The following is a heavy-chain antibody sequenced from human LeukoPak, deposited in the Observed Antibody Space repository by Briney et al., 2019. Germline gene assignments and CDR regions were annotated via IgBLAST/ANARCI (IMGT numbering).Heavy chain of an antibody. CDR3: ARQGGHMVRGVIGAFDI. D-gene: IGHD3-10*01. CDR2: IYYSGST. J-gene: IGHJ3*02. V-gene: IGHV4-59*01. CDR1: GGSISSYY. Sequence: SETLSLTCTVSGGSISSYYWRWIRQPPGKGREGVGYIYYSGSTNYNPSLKSRVTISVDTSKNQFSLKLSSVTAADTAVYYCARQGGHMVRGVIGAFDIWGQGTRVTVSS.